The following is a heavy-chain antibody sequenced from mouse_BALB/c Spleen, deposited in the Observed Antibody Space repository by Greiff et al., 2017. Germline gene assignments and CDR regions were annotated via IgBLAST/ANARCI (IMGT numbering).Heavy chain of an antibody. CDR2: ISSGSSTI. CDR3: ARWGGNYYFDY. CDR1: GFTFSSFG. V-gene: IGHV5-17*02. J-gene: IGHJ2*01. D-gene: IGHD2-1*01. Sequence: DVKLVESGGGLVQPGGSRKLSCAASGFTFSSFGMHWVRQAPEKGLEWVAYISSGSSTIYYADTVKGRFTISRDNPKNTLFLQMTSLRSEDTAMYYCARWGGNYYFDYWGQGTTLTVSS.